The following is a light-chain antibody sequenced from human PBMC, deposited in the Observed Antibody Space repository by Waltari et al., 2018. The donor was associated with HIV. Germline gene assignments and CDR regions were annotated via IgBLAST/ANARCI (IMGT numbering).Light chain of an antibody. CDR2: GNN. CDR1: SSNIWANSD. V-gene: IGLV1-40*01. CDR3: QSHDRSLAR. Sequence: QSELTQQPSVSGAPGQRVTISCTGSSSNIWANSDVHWYQQLPGTDPKLLIYGNNNRPSGGPARFSCYRSGTSASLAITGVQAEDEADYYCQSHDRSLARFGGGTKLTVL. J-gene: IGLJ2*01.